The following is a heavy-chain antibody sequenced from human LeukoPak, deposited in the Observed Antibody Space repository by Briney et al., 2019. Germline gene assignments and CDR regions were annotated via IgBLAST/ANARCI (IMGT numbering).Heavy chain of an antibody. D-gene: IGHD1-26*01. Sequence: PGGSLRLSCAASGFTFSSYSMNWVRQAPGKGLEWVSYISSSSSTIYYADSVKGRFTISRDNAKNSLYLQMNSLRAEDTAVYYCAREREWELRVYYYYMDVWGKGTTVTVSS. CDR2: ISSSSSTI. V-gene: IGHV3-48*04. J-gene: IGHJ6*03. CDR3: AREREWELRVYYYYMDV. CDR1: GFTFSSYS.